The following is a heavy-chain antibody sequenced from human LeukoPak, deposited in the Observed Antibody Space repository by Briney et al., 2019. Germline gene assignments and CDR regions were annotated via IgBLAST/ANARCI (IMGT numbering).Heavy chain of an antibody. V-gene: IGHV3-33*01. CDR3: ARDEDRFGELLGDY. D-gene: IGHD3-10*01. J-gene: IGHJ4*02. CDR2: IWYDGSNK. Sequence: QPGRSLRLSCAASGFTFSSYGMHWVRQAPGKGLEWVAVIWYDGSNKYYADSVKGRFTISRDNSKNTLYLQMSSLRAEDTAVYYCARDEDRFGELLGDYWGQGILVTVSS. CDR1: GFTFSSYG.